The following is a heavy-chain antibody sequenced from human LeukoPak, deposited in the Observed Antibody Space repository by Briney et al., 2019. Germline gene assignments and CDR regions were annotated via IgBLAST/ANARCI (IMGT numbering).Heavy chain of an antibody. CDR3: ARRRDGYNTVYALDI. D-gene: IGHD5-24*01. CDR2: IYTSGST. CDR1: GGSISSYY. Sequence: PSETLSLTCTVSGGSISSYYWSWIRQPAGKGLEWIGRIYTSGSTNYNPSLKSRVSISVDTSKRQFSLKLTSVTAADTAVYYCARRRDGYNTVYALDIWSQGTMVTVSS. V-gene: IGHV4-4*07. J-gene: IGHJ3*02.